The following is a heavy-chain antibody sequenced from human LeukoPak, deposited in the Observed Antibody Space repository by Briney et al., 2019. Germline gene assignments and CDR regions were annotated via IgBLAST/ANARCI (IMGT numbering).Heavy chain of an antibody. CDR1: GFSSGMYA. CDR2: IAYDGSYK. D-gene: IGHD3-10*01. J-gene: IGHJ3*01. Sequence: PGGSLKPSWPPSGFSSGMYAMHWVRQPPGKGRDWVAFIAYDGSYKYYAHSVKGRFTISRDNSENTLYLQMNSLRAEDTALYYCAKAERPYGSGSYPNWGQGTMVTVSS. CDR3: AKAERPYGSGSYPN. V-gene: IGHV3-30*18.